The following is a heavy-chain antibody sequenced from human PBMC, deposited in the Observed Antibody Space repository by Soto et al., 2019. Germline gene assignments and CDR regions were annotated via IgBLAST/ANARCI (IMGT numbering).Heavy chain of an antibody. CDR1: GFTFSSYA. V-gene: IGHV3-23*01. D-gene: IGHD5-18*01. CDR2: ISGSGGST. J-gene: IGHJ3*02. Sequence: GGSLRLSCAASGFTFSSYAMSWVRQAPGKGLEWVSAISGSGGSTYYADSVKGRFTISRDNSKNTLYLQMNSLRAEDTAVYYCAKDNGYSYPRALDAFDIWGQGTMVTVSS. CDR3: AKDNGYSYPRALDAFDI.